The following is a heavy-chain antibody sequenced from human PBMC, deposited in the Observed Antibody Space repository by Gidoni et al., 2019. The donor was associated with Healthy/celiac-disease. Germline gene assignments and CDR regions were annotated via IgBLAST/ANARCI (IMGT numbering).Heavy chain of an antibody. Sequence: QVQLVQSGAEVKKPGASVKVSCTASGYTFTSYDINWVRQATGQGLEWMGWMNPNSGNTGYAQKFQGRVTMTRNTSISTAYMELSSLRSEDTAVYYCARGVGSGSYYRDAGFDYWGQGTLVTVSS. D-gene: IGHD1-26*01. CDR3: ARGVGSGSYYRDAGFDY. J-gene: IGHJ4*02. V-gene: IGHV1-8*01. CDR2: MNPNSGNT. CDR1: GYTFTSYD.